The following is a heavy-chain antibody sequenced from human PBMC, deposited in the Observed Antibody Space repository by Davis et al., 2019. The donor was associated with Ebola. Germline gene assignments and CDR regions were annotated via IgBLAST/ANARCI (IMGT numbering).Heavy chain of an antibody. J-gene: IGHJ6*02. CDR1: GFTFSSYW. Sequence: GESLKISCAASGFTFSSYWMTWVRQAPGKGLEWVANIKQDGSEKYSVDSVKGRFTISRDNAKNSLYLQMNSLRAEDTAVYYCARTAIFGVVIIIYYGMDVWGQGTTVTVSS. CDR2: IKQDGSEK. V-gene: IGHV3-7*03. D-gene: IGHD3-3*01. CDR3: ARTAIFGVVIIIYYGMDV.